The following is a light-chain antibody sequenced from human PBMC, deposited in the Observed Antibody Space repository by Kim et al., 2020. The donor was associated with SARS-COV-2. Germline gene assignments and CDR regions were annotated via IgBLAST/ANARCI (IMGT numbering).Light chain of an antibody. CDR1: RSVSSN. CDR2: GAF. Sequence: SLSPGERATIACRASRSVSSNVAWYQQKPGQAPRLLIYGAFTRATGIPARFSGSGSGTEFTLTINSLQSEDFAVYYCQQYKNWPYTFGQGTKLEIK. CDR3: QQYKNWPYT. J-gene: IGKJ2*01. V-gene: IGKV3-15*01.